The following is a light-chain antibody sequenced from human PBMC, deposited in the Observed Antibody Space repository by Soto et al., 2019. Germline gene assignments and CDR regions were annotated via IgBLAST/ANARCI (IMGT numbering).Light chain of an antibody. V-gene: IGKV3-20*01. CDR1: QSVSSNY. CDR2: GTS. Sequence: EIVLTQSPGTLSLSLGERATLSCRASQSVSSNYLAWYQQKPGQAPRLLIYGTSSSATGIPDRFSGSGSGTDFTLTISRMEPEDFAVYYCQQDGNSPMYSFGQGTKLEIK. J-gene: IGKJ2*03. CDR3: QQDGNSPMYS.